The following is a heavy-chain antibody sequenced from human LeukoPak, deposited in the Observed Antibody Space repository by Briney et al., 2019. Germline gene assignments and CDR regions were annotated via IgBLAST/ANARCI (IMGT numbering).Heavy chain of an antibody. CDR2: IRSKAYGGTP. CDR1: GFTFGDYA. CDR3: TRYIAAAGIYFDY. Sequence: GGSLRLSCRASGFTFGDYAVSWVRQAPGKGLEWVGFIRSKAYGGTPDYAASVKGRFTISRDDSKSIAYLQMSSLKTEDTAVYYCTRYIAAAGIYFDYWGQGTLLTVSS. V-gene: IGHV3-49*04. J-gene: IGHJ4*02. D-gene: IGHD6-13*01.